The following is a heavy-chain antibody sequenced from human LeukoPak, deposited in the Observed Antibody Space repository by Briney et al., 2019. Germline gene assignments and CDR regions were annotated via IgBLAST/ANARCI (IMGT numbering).Heavy chain of an antibody. J-gene: IGHJ3*02. V-gene: IGHV3-9*01. CDR2: ISWNSGDM. CDR3: TKDDTAMFTGGYDI. D-gene: IGHD5-18*01. Sequence: LRLSCATSGFTFYDYAMHWVRQSPGKGLEWVSGISWNSGDMGYAESVKGRFTISRDNAKNVLYLQMDNLRPEDTALYYCTKDDTAMFTGGYDIWGQGTMVAVSS. CDR1: GFTFYDYA.